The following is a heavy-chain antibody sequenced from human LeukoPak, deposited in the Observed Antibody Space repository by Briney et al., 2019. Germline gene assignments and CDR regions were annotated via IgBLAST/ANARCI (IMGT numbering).Heavy chain of an antibody. D-gene: IGHD6-13*01. CDR3: ARERGQYSSSWYFDY. Sequence: ASVKVSCKASGHTFTSYGISWVRQAPGQGLEWMGWISAYNGNTNYAQKLQGRVTMTTDTSTSTAYMELRSLRSDDTAVYYCARERGQYSSSWYFDYWGQGTLVTVSS. J-gene: IGHJ4*02. CDR2: ISAYNGNT. CDR1: GHTFTSYG. V-gene: IGHV1-18*04.